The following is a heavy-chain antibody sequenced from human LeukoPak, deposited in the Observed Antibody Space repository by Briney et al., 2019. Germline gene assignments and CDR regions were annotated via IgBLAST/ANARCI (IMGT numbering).Heavy chain of an antibody. CDR1: GSSLTELS. CDR2: FDIIDGET. J-gene: IGHJ4*02. D-gene: IGHD5-18*01. V-gene: IGHV1-24*01. Sequence: GASVTVSFTVSGSSLTELSLYWVRQPPGKGLEWMGGFDIIDGETFYAQKFQGRVTMTEDSSTDTAYMELRSLTSDDTAFYYCAAGRPYSLLDYWGQGTLVTVSS. CDR3: AAGRPYSLLDY.